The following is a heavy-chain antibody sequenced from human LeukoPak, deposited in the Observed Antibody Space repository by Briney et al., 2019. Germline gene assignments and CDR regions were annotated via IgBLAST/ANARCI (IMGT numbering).Heavy chain of an antibody. CDR3: ARVPLGYGYRMDA. V-gene: IGHV1-46*01. D-gene: IGHD5-18*01. J-gene: IGHJ6*04. CDR1: GYTFTSYY. Sequence: GASVKVSCKASGYTFTSYYMHWVRQAPGQGLEWMGIINPSGGSTSYAQKFQGRVTMTRDMSTSTVYMELSSLRSEDTAVYYCARVPLGYGYRMDAWGKGTTVTVSS. CDR2: INPSGGST.